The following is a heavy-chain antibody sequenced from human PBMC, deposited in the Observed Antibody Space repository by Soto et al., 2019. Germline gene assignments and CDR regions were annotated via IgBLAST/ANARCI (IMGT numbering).Heavy chain of an antibody. CDR3: ARYCSGGSCYYYNGMDV. CDR1: GYSFTSYW. Sequence: WESVKISCXGSGYSFTSYWIRWVRQMPGKGLEWMGRIDPSDSYTNYSPSFQGHVTISADKSISTAYLQWSSLKASGTAMYYCARYCSGGSCYYYNGMDVWGQGTTVTVSS. D-gene: IGHD2-15*01. V-gene: IGHV5-10-1*01. CDR2: IDPSDSYT. J-gene: IGHJ6*02.